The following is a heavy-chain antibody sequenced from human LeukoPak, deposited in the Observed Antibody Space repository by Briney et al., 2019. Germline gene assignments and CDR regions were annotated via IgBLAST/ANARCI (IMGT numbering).Heavy chain of an antibody. CDR3: ARQNAFDI. CDR1: GGSFSGYY. Sequence: PSETLSLTCAVYGGSFSGYYWSWIRQPPGKGLEWIGEINHSGSTNYNPSLKSRVTISVDTSKNQFSLKLSSVTAADTAVYYCARQNAFDIWGQGTMVTVSP. V-gene: IGHV4-34*01. CDR2: INHSGST. J-gene: IGHJ3*02.